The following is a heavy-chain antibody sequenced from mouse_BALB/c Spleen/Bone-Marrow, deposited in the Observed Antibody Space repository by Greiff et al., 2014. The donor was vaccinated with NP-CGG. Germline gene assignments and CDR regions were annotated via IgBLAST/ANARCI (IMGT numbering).Heavy chain of an antibody. Sequence: EVKLQESGPELVKPGASVKVSCKASGYAFTNYNMYWVKQSHGKSLEWIGYFDPCNGGTSYSQKFKGKATLTVDKSSSTAYMHLNSLTSEDSAVYYCAGSFAMDYWGQGTSVTVSS. V-gene: IGHV1S135*01. J-gene: IGHJ4*01. CDR3: AGSFAMDY. CDR1: GYAFTNYN. CDR2: FDPCNGGT.